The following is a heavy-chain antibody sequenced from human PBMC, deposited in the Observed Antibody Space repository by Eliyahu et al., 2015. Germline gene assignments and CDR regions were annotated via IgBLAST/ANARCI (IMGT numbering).Heavy chain of an antibody. Sequence: VSCKASGGTFSSYAISWVRQAPGQGLEWMGGIIPIFGTANYAQKFQGRVTITADESTSTAYMELSSLRSEDTAVYYCASSVQQLAPYYFDYWGQGTLVTVSS. CDR1: GGTFSSYA. CDR3: ASSVQQLAPYYFDY. CDR2: IIPIFGTA. V-gene: IGHV1-69*01. D-gene: IGHD6-13*01. J-gene: IGHJ4*02.